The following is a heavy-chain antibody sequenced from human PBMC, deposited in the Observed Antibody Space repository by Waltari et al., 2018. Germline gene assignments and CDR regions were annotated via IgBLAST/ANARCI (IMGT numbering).Heavy chain of an antibody. V-gene: IGHV1-18*01. Sequence: QSGAEVKKPGASVKVSCKASGYTFNSYGISWVRQAPGQGLEWMGWINCYNGNTNYAQNFQGRVTMTTDTSTGTAYMELRSLRSDDTAVYYCARSKVIVRATGVGYDWLDPWGQGALVTVSS. D-gene: IGHD1-26*01. CDR1: GYTFNSYG. CDR3: ARSKVIVRATGVGYDWLDP. CDR2: INCYNGNT. J-gene: IGHJ5*02.